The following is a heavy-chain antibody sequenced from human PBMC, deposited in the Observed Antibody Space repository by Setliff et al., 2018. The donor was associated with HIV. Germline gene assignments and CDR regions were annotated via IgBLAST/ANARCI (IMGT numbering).Heavy chain of an antibody. J-gene: IGHJ4*02. V-gene: IGHV7-4-1*02. CDR3: ARAPRGYYYGSGSYYRYYFDY. Sequence: ASVKVSCKASGYTFTSYAVNWVRQAPGQGLEWMGWINTNTGNPTYAQGFTGRFVFSLDTSVSTAYLQISSLKAEDTAVYYCARAPRGYYYGSGSYYRYYFDYWGQGTLVTVSS. D-gene: IGHD3-10*01. CDR2: INTNTGNP. CDR1: GYTFTSYA.